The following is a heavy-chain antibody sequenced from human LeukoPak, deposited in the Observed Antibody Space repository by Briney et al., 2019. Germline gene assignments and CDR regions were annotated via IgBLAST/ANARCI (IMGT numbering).Heavy chain of an antibody. D-gene: IGHD2-2*01. CDR2: ISYDGSNK. Sequence: GGSLRLSCAASGFTFRSYAMDGVREAPGKGLGRGAVISYDGSNKYFAPSVKARFTISRDNSKNTLYLQINSLTAEDTAVYYCAREPVVPAANYYYYYGMDVWGQGTPVTVSS. CDR1: GFTFRSYA. J-gene: IGHJ6*02. CDR3: AREPVVPAANYYYYYGMDV. V-gene: IGHV3-30-3*01.